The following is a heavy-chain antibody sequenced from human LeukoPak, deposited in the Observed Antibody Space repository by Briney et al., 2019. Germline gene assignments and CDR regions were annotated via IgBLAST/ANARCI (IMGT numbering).Heavy chain of an antibody. V-gene: IGHV4-61*01. J-gene: IGHJ4*02. D-gene: IGHD1-26*01. CDR3: ARAPSYGYFDF. Sequence: SETLSLACTVSGGSVSSDSYYWSWIRQPPGKGLEWIGNIYYIGSTNYNPPLKSRVTMSVDTSKNQLSLKLSSVIAADTAVYYCARAPSYGYFDFWGQGTLVTVSS. CDR1: GGSVSSDSYY. CDR2: IYYIGST.